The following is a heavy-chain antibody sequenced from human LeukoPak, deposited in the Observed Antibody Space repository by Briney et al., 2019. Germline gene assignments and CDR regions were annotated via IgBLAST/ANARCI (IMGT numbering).Heavy chain of an antibody. D-gene: IGHD3-10*01. V-gene: IGHV3-23*01. Sequence: GGSLRLSCAASGFTFDSYALSWVRQAPGKGLEWLSAISGSGGTIYYADSVKGRFTISRDNSKSTLYLQMNSLRAEDTAVYYCARAPYYYGSGITPDYWGQGTLVTVSS. CDR1: GFTFDSYA. J-gene: IGHJ4*02. CDR2: ISGSGGTI. CDR3: ARAPYYYGSGITPDY.